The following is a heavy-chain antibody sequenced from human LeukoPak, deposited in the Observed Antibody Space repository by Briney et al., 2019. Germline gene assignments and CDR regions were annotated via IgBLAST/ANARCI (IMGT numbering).Heavy chain of an antibody. Sequence: SGGSLRLSCAASGFTFSSYGMHWVRQAPGKGLEWVSAISGSGGSTYYADSVKGRFTISRDNSKNTLYLQMNSLRAEDTAVYYCAKGPDAFGELPRFDYWGQGTLVTVSS. CDR3: AKGPDAFGELPRFDY. CDR2: ISGSGGST. D-gene: IGHD3-10*01. J-gene: IGHJ4*02. V-gene: IGHV3-23*01. CDR1: GFTFSSYG.